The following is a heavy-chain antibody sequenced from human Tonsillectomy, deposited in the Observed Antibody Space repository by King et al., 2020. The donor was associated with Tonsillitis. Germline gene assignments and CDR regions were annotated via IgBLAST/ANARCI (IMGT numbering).Heavy chain of an antibody. CDR1: GGSISSGSYY. J-gene: IGHJ4*02. V-gene: IGHV4-61*02. D-gene: IGHD3-22*01. CDR3: ARLKTSITMIEWGSDY. CDR2: ISTSVST. Sequence: VQLQESGPGLVMPSQTLSLTCTVSGGSISSGSYYWTWIRQPAGKGLEWIGRISTSVSTNYNPSLKSRVTMSVDTSKNQFSLRLSSVTAADTAVYYCARLKTSITMIEWGSDYWGQGALVTVSS.